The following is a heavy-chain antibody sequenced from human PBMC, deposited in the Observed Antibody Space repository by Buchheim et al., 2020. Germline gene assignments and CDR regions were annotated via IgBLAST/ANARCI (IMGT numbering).Heavy chain of an antibody. J-gene: IGHJ6*02. Sequence: QVQLVQSGSELKKPGASVKVSCKASGYTFTSYAMNWVRQAPGQGLEWMGWINTNTGNPTYAQGFTGRFVFSLDTSVSTAYLQISSLKAEDTAVYYCARVDRQQWLGKSGTRDYYYYYGMDVWGQGTT. CDR3: ARVDRQQWLGKSGTRDYYYYYGMDV. D-gene: IGHD6-19*01. CDR2: INTNTGNP. CDR1: GYTFTSYA. V-gene: IGHV7-4-1*02.